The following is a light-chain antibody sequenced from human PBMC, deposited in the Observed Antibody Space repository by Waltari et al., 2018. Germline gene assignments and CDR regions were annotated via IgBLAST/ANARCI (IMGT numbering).Light chain of an antibody. V-gene: IGKV3-15*01. CDR2: GAS. J-gene: IGKJ3*01. Sequence: EIAMTQSPATLSVSPGQRATISCRASQSVSSNLAWYQQKPGQAPRLLIYGASTRATGIPAGFSGSGSGTEFTLTISSLQSEDFAVYYCQQYNNWPLTFGPGTKVDIK. CDR1: QSVSSN. CDR3: QQYNNWPLT.